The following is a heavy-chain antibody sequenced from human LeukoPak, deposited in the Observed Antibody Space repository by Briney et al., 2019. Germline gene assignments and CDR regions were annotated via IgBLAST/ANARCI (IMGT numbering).Heavy chain of an antibody. J-gene: IGHJ6*04. CDR1: GGSISSGSYY. CDR3: ARRPLYDFWSGSLRDV. V-gene: IGHV4-61*02. Sequence: SETLSLTCTVPGGSISSGSYYWSWIRQPAGKGLEWIGRIYTSGSTNYNPSLKSRVTISVDTSKNQFSLKLSSVTAADTAVYYCARRPLYDFWSGSLRDVWGKGTTVTVSS. CDR2: IYTSGST. D-gene: IGHD3-3*01.